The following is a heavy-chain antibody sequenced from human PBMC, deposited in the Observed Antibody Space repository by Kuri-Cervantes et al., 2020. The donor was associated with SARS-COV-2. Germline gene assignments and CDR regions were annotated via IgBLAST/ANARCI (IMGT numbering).Heavy chain of an antibody. CDR2: IYSSGST. D-gene: IGHD5-18*01. Sequence: SETLSLTCTVSGGSISSSIYYWGWIRQSPEMGLEYIGSIYSSGSTYCNPSLKSRVTISVDTSKNQFSLKLSSVTAADTAVYYCASQVDTAMAFDYWGQGTLVTVSS. V-gene: IGHV4-39*01. CDR3: ASQVDTAMAFDY. J-gene: IGHJ4*02. CDR1: GGSISSSIYY.